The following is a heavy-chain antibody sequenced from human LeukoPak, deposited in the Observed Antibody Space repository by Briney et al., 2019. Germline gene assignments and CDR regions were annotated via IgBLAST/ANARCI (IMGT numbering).Heavy chain of an antibody. J-gene: IGHJ5*02. Sequence: GGSLRLSCAASGIVFSNTAMNWARQSPGRGLEWLSPISGGGERTFYADSVKGRFTISRDNSRNTLYLQMNNLRVDDTATYYCGKDGGQYSSGPEFDPRGQGALVIVSS. V-gene: IGHV3-23*01. CDR3: GKDGGQYSSGPEFDP. CDR2: ISGGGERT. D-gene: IGHD6-19*01. CDR1: GIVFSNTA.